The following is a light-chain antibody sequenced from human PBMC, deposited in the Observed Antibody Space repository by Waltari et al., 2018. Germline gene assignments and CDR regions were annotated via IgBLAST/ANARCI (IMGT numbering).Light chain of an antibody. J-gene: IGKJ1*01. CDR1: QSVLDNSNNKNY. CDR3: QQYFTTPAT. Sequence: DIVMTQSPDAMDVSLGERATINCKSSQSVLDNSNNKNYLGWYQQKPGQSPKLLIHGAPTRESGVPGRFSGSGSGTDFTLTIDSLQAEDVAVYYCQQYFTTPATFGQGTKVEIK. V-gene: IGKV4-1*01. CDR2: GAP.